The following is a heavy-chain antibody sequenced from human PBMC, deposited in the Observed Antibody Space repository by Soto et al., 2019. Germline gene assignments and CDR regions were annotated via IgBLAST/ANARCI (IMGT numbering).Heavy chain of an antibody. CDR2: ISSSGGYT. V-gene: IGHV3-11*06. CDR3: ARSTGLRQDLRYDFGLDV. J-gene: IGHJ6*02. Sequence: QVQLEESGGGLVEPGGSLRLSCAASGFRVSDNYMTWIRQAPGKGLEWVSYISSSGGYTNYADSVKGRFTISKDNAKNALSLQMDSLRGEDTAVYFCARSTGLRQDLRYDFGLDVWGQGTTVTVSS. D-gene: IGHD3-10*01. CDR1: GFRVSDNY.